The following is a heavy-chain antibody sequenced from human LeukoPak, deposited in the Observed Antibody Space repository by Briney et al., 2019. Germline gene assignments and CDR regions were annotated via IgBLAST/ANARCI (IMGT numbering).Heavy chain of an antibody. CDR1: GYTLSSYA. V-gene: IGHV1-18*01. J-gene: IGHJ4*02. D-gene: IGHD3-10*01. CDR2: ISGYKGNT. Sequence: ASVKVSCKASGYTLSSYAINWVRQAPGQGLEWMEWISGYKGNTNHAHKFQGRVTMTTDTSTSTAYMELRSLRSDDTAVYYCARGFYGSGTYRYYYFDYWGQGTLVTVSS. CDR3: ARGFYGSGTYRYYYFDY.